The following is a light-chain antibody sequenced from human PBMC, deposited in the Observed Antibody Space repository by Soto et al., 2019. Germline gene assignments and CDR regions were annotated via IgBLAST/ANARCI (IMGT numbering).Light chain of an antibody. Sequence: EIVLTQSPGTLSLSPGERATLSCRASQSVSVNLAWYQQKPGQAPRLLVYGASTRATGIPARFSGSGSGTDFTLTIDRLEPEDFAMYYCQQYSDSPPTFGQGTKVDIK. CDR2: GAS. CDR1: QSVSVN. J-gene: IGKJ1*01. V-gene: IGKV3-20*01. CDR3: QQYSDSPPT.